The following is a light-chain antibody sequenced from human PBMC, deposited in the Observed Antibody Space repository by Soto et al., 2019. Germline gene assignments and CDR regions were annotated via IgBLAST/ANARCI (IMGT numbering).Light chain of an antibody. CDR2: STN. J-gene: IGLJ3*02. CDR1: SGSVSTSYY. V-gene: IGLV8-61*01. Sequence: QTVVTQEPSFSVSPGRTVTLTCGLSSGSVSTSYYPSWYQQTPGQAPRTLIYSTNTRSSGVPDRFSGSILVNKAALTITGAQAYDESDYYCVLYMGSGSWVFGGGTKVTV. CDR3: VLYMGSGSWV.